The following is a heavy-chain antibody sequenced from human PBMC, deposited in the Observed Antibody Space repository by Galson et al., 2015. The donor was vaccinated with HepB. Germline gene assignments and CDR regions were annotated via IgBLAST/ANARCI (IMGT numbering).Heavy chain of an antibody. J-gene: IGHJ6*02. Sequence: SLRLSCAASGFTFSSYSMNWVRQAPGKGLEWVSSISSSSSYIYYADSVKGRFTISRDNAKNSLYLQMNSLRAEDTAVYYCARTKGGSYDYYYYYGMDVWGQGTTVTVSS. D-gene: IGHD1-26*01. CDR2: ISSSSSYI. CDR3: ARTKGGSYDYYYYYGMDV. CDR1: GFTFSSYS. V-gene: IGHV3-21*01.